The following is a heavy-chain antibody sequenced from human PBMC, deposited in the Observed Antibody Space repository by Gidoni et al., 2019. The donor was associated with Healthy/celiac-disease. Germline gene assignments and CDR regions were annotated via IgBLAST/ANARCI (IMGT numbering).Heavy chain of an antibody. Sequence: QVQLVESGGGVVQPGRSLRLSCAASGFTFSRYGMHWVRQAPGKGVEWGAVRWYDGSNKYYADSVKGRFTISRDNSKNTLYLQMNSLRAEDTAVYYCARDGSYGDYDAKLEYWGQGTLVTVSS. CDR1: GFTFSRYG. V-gene: IGHV3-33*01. CDR2: RWYDGSNK. CDR3: ARDGSYGDYDAKLEY. D-gene: IGHD4-17*01. J-gene: IGHJ4*02.